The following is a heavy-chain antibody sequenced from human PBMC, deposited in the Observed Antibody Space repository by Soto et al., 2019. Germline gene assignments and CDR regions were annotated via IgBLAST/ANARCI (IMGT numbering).Heavy chain of an antibody. Sequence: SETLSLTCTVSGGSISSGGYYWSWIRQHPGKGLEWIGYIYYSGSTYYNPSLKSQVTISVDTSKNQFSLKLSSVTAADTAVYYFARAIIRVITGTTSWFDPWGQGTLVTVSS. J-gene: IGHJ5*02. D-gene: IGHD1-7*01. CDR1: GGSISSGGYY. CDR2: IYYSGST. CDR3: ARAIIRVITGTTSWFDP. V-gene: IGHV4-31*01.